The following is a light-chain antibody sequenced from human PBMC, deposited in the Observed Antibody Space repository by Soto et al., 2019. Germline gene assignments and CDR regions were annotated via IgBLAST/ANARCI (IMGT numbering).Light chain of an antibody. V-gene: IGLV2-14*01. CDR1: SSDVGAYKY. CDR3: AAWDDSLSGYV. Sequence: QSVLTQPASVSGSPGQSITISCTGTSSDVGAYKYVSWYQQHPGKAPKLMIYEVSNRPSGVSNRFSGSKSGNTASVTISGLQAEDEADYYCAAWDDSLSGYVFGTGTKVTVL. CDR2: EVS. J-gene: IGLJ1*01.